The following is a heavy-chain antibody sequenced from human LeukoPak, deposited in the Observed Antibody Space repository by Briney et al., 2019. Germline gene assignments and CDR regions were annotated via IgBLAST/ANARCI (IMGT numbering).Heavy chain of an antibody. J-gene: IGHJ6*03. V-gene: IGHV4-59*01. CDR3: ARERYYYYYMDV. CDR2: IYYSGST. Sequence: PSETLSLTCTVSGGSISSYYWSWIRQPPGKGLEWIGYIYYSGSTNYNPSLKSRVTISVDTSKNQFSLKLSSVTAADTAVYYCARERYYYYYMDVWGKGTTVTVSS. CDR1: GGSISSYY.